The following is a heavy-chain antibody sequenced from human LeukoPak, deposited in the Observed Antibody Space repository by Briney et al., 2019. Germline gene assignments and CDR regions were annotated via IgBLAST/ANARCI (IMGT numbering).Heavy chain of an antibody. Sequence: SETLSLTCTVSGGSISSYYWSWIRQPPGKGLEWIGYIYYSGSTSYNPSLKSRVTISVDTSKNQFSLKLSSVTAADTAVYYCARAEDYGDYSSRAFDIWGQGTMVTVSS. D-gene: IGHD4-17*01. J-gene: IGHJ3*02. V-gene: IGHV4-59*01. CDR2: IYYSGST. CDR3: ARAEDYGDYSSRAFDI. CDR1: GGSISSYY.